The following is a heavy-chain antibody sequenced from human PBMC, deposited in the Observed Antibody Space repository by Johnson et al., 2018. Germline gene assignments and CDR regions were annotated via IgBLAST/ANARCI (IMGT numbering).Heavy chain of an antibody. D-gene: IGHD2-21*01. CDR2: ISYDGSNK. CDR1: GFTFSSYG. Sequence: QVQLVQSGGGVVQPGRSLRLSCAASGFTFSSYGMHWVRQAPGKGLEWVAVISYDGSNKYYADSVKGRFTISRDNSKNTLYLQMNSLKTEDTAVYYCTTADILWWFDYYYMDVWGQGTTVTVSS. J-gene: IGHJ6*03. CDR3: TTADILWWFDYYYMDV. V-gene: IGHV3-30*03.